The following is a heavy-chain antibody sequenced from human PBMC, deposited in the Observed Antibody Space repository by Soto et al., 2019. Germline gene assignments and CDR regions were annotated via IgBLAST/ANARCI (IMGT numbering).Heavy chain of an antibody. D-gene: IGHD5-12*01. Sequence: GSLRLSCSASGFTFSSYAMHWVRQAPGKGLEYVSGIRGNGDPPFYADSVKGRFTISRDNSKNTLYLQMSSLSADDTAVYYCVKSRGGNNFDFFDWGQGALVTVSS. V-gene: IGHV3-64D*06. CDR1: GFTFSSYA. CDR2: IRGNGDPP. CDR3: VKSRGGNNFDFFD. J-gene: IGHJ4*02.